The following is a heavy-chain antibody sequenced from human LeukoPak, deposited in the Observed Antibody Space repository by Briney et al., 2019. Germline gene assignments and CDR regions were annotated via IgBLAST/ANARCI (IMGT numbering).Heavy chain of an antibody. CDR1: GGSISSGSYY. V-gene: IGHV4-61*02. CDR3: ARGFRGQMGAAWFDP. CDR2: IYTSGST. J-gene: IGHJ5*02. Sequence: TSETLSLTCTVSGGSISSGSYYWSWIRQPAGKGLEWIGRIYTSGSTNYNPSLKSRVTISVDTSKNQFSLKLSSVTAADTAVYYCARGFRGQMGAAWFDPWGQGTLVTVSS. D-gene: IGHD3-16*01.